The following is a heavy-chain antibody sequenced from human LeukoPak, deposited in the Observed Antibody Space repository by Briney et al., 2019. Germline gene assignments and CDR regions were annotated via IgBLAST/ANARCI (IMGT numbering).Heavy chain of an antibody. Sequence: PGGSLRLSCAASGFTFSSHIVNWVRQAPGKGLEWVSYISSSSNSIYYADSVKGRFTISRDNSKNSLYLQMNSLRAEDTAVYYCARKMGSGHLEYWGQGTLVTVSS. J-gene: IGHJ4*02. CDR2: ISSSSNSI. CDR1: GFTFSSHI. D-gene: IGHD1-26*01. CDR3: ARKMGSGHLEY. V-gene: IGHV3-21*05.